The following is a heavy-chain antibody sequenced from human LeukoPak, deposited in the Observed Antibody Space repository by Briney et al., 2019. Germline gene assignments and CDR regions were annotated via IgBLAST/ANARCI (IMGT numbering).Heavy chain of an antibody. CDR2: IYYSGST. J-gene: IGHJ5*02. CDR3: ARYWAGWFDP. V-gene: IGHV4-39*07. D-gene: IGHD2-15*01. CDR1: GGSISSSSYY. Sequence: SETLSLTCTVSGGSISSSSYYWGWIRQPPGKGLEWIGTIYYSGSTYYNPSLKSRVTMSVDTSKNQFSLRLSSVTAADTAVYYCARYWAGWFDPWGQGTLVTVSS.